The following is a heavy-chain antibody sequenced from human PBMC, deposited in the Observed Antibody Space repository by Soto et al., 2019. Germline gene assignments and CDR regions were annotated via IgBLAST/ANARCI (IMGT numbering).Heavy chain of an antibody. CDR2: ISGSGSSV. V-gene: IGHV3-48*03. Sequence: PGGSLRLSXAASRFTFSTYEMHWVRQAPGKGLEWVSCISGSGSSVYYADSVKGRFTISRDNSKNTLYLQMNSLRAEDTAVYYCAKDRDTYGETSFDYWGQGTLVTVSS. CDR1: RFTFSTYE. J-gene: IGHJ4*02. CDR3: AKDRDTYGETSFDY. D-gene: IGHD5-18*01.